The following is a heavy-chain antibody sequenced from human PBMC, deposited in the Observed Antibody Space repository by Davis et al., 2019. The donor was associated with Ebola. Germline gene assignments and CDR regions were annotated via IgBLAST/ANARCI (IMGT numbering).Heavy chain of an antibody. CDR3: ARALSGYDY. Sequence: MPSETLSLTCAVYAGSFRDYYWNWIRQPPGKGLEWIGEISHSGSTNYNPSLKSRVTISVDTSKNQFSLRLSSVTAADTAVYYCARALSGYDYWGQGTLVTVSS. V-gene: IGHV4-34*01. CDR1: AGSFRDYY. CDR2: ISHSGST. D-gene: IGHD5-12*01. J-gene: IGHJ4*02.